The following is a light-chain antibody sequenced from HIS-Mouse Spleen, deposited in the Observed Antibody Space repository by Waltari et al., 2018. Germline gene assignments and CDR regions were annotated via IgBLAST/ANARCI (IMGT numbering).Light chain of an antibody. CDR1: SLRSYY. CDR3: NSRDSSGNHVV. V-gene: IGLV3-19*01. CDR2: GKT. Sequence: SSELTQDPAVSVALGQTVRITCQGDSLRSYYASWYQQKPGQAPVLVIYGKTNRPSGIPDRLSGSSSGNTASVTITGAQAEDEADYYCNSRDSSGNHVVFGGGTKLTVL. J-gene: IGLJ2*01.